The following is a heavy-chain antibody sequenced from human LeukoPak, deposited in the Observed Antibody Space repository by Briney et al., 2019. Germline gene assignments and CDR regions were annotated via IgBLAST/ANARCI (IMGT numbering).Heavy chain of an antibody. CDR1: GFTLSRYW. Sequence: PGGSLRLSCAASGFTLSRYWMHWVRQVPGKGLVWVSRIEPDGSRITYADSLKGRFTISRDNAKNTLYLQMNSLRAEDTAVYYCVRGGIASAFDIWGQGTMVTVSS. CDR2: IEPDGSRI. CDR3: VRGGIASAFDI. D-gene: IGHD6-13*01. V-gene: IGHV3-74*01. J-gene: IGHJ3*02.